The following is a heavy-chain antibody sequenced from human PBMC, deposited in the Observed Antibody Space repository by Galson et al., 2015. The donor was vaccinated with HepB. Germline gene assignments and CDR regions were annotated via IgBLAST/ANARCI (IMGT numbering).Heavy chain of an antibody. V-gene: IGHV1-2*06. CDR3: ARHGPYIVVVPAAPGQFDP. D-gene: IGHD2-2*01. J-gene: IGHJ5*02. CDR1: GYTFTGYY. Sequence: SVKVSCKASGYTFTGYYMHWVRQAPGQGLEWMGRINPNSGGTNYAQKFQGRVTMTRDTSISTAYMELSRLRSDDTAVYYCARHGPYIVVVPAAPGQFDPWGQGTLVTVSS. CDR2: INPNSGGT.